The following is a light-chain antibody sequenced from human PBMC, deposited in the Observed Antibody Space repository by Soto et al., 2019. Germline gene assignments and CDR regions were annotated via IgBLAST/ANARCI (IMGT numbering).Light chain of an antibody. CDR2: VAS. CDR1: RSVSSN. CDR3: QQYNNWPPYT. Sequence: EIVMTQSPATLSVSPGERATLSCRASRSVSSNLAWYQQKPGQAPRLLMYVASTRATGIPARFSGCGSGTEFTLTISSLQSEDFAVYYCQQYNNWPPYTFGQGTKLEIK. V-gene: IGKV3-15*01. J-gene: IGKJ2*01.